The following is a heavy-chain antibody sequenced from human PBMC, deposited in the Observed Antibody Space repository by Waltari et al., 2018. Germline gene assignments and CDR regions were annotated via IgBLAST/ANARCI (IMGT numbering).Heavy chain of an antibody. J-gene: IGHJ4*02. CDR1: GFPVSNNY. D-gene: IGHD6-6*01. CDR2: IYSTGGT. CDR3: ATRMVLAARN. V-gene: IGHV3-53*01. Sequence: EVQLVESGGGLIQPGGSLRLSCAASGFPVSNNYLSWVRQAPGKGLEWVSLIYSTGGTSYADSVKGRFTISRDNSKNTLYLQMNSLRVEDTAVYYCATRMVLAARNWGQGTLVTVSS.